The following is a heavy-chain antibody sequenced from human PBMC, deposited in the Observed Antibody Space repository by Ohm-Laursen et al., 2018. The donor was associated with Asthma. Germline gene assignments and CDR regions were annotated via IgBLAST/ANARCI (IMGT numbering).Heavy chain of an antibody. D-gene: IGHD3-16*01. J-gene: IGHJ6*02. Sequence: SLRLSCAASGFTFDDYAMHWVRQAPGKGLEWVSGISWNSGSIGYADSVKGRFTISRDNAKNSLYLQMNSLRAEDTALYYCAKDIGGLGYHYYGMDVWGQGTTVTVSS. CDR3: AKDIGGLGYHYYGMDV. CDR2: ISWNSGSI. V-gene: IGHV3-9*01. CDR1: GFTFDDYA.